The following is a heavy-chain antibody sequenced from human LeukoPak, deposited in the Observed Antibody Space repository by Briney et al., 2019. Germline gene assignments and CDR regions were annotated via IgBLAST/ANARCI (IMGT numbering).Heavy chain of an antibody. Sequence: ASVKVSCKASGGTFSSYAISWVRQAPGQGLEWMGRIIPILGIANYAQKFQGRVTITADKSTSTAYMELSSLRSEDTAVYYCARDPIIVATMDYWGQGTLVTVSS. CDR3: ARDPIIVATMDY. D-gene: IGHD5-12*01. CDR1: GGTFSSYA. CDR2: IIPILGIA. V-gene: IGHV1-69*04. J-gene: IGHJ4*02.